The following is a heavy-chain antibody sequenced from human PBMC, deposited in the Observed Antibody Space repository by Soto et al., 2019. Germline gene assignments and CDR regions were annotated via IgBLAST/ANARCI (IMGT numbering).Heavy chain of an antibody. Sequence: ASVTVSCKASVDTFNSYAMHWVRQAPGQRLEWMGWINAGNGNTKYSQKFQGRVTITRDTSASTAYMELSSLRSEDTAVYYCARDPSYYGMDVWGQGTTVTVSS. CDR3: ARDPSYYGMDV. CDR1: VDTFNSYA. V-gene: IGHV1-3*01. CDR2: INAGNGNT. J-gene: IGHJ6*02.